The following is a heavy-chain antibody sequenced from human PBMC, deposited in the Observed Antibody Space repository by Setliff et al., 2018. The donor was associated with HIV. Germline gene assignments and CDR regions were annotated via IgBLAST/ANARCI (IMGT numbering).Heavy chain of an antibody. J-gene: IGHJ4*02. CDR2: IYYSGST. CDR1: GGSISCSSYY. Sequence: LSLTCTVSGGSISCSSYYWGWIRQPPGKGLEWIGSIYYSGSTYYNPSLKSRVTISVDTSKNQFSLKLSSVTAADTAVYYCASPASGGSSGQYHYWGQGTLVTVSS. V-gene: IGHV4-39*01. D-gene: IGHD6-19*01. CDR3: ASPASGGSSGQYHY.